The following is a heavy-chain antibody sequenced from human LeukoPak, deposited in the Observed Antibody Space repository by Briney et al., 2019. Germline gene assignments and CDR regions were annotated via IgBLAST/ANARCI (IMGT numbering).Heavy chain of an antibody. CDR1: GSTFNYYA. Sequence: GSLRLSCAASGSTFNYYAMSWVRQAPGKGLEWVAGLSSSGDNTYYADSVKGRFTISRDNSRNTLYLQMSSLRADDTAVYYCAKGSKSRSEQYYYYYYMDVWGKGTTITVSS. D-gene: IGHD1/OR15-1a*01. CDR2: LSSSGDNT. CDR3: AKGSKSRSEQYYYYYYMDV. V-gene: IGHV3-23*01. J-gene: IGHJ6*03.